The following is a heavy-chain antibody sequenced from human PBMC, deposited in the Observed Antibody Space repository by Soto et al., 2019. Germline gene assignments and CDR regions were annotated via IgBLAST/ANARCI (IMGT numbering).Heavy chain of an antibody. Sequence: PGGSLRLSCAASGFTFSSYAMHWVRQAPGKGLEWVAVISYDGSNKYYADSVKGRFTISRDNSKNTLYLQMNSLRAEDTAVYYCARDPGGAQGYYFDYWGQGTLVTVSS. J-gene: IGHJ4*02. CDR3: ARDPGGAQGYYFDY. V-gene: IGHV3-30-3*01. CDR2: ISYDGSNK. CDR1: GFTFSSYA. D-gene: IGHD2-8*02.